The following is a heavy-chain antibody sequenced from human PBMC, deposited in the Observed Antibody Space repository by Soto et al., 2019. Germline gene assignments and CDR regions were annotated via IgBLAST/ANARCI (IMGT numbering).Heavy chain of an antibody. Sequence: QVQLVQSGAEVKKPGASVKVSCKASGYTFTSYGISWVRQAPGQGLEWMGWISAYNGNTNYAQKLQGRVTMTTDTSTSTAYMELRSLRSDDTAVYYCERWGLVATTFLANAFDIWGQGTMVTVSS. V-gene: IGHV1-18*01. CDR2: ISAYNGNT. J-gene: IGHJ3*02. D-gene: IGHD5-12*01. CDR3: ERWGLVATTFLANAFDI. CDR1: GYTFTSYG.